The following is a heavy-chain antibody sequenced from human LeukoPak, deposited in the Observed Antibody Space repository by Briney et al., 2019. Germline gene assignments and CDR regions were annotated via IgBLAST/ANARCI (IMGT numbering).Heavy chain of an antibody. CDR1: GFTFSSYG. V-gene: IGHV3-33*01. J-gene: IGHJ4*02. D-gene: IGHD6-19*01. CDR2: IWYDGSNK. Sequence: GGSLRLSRAASGFTFSSYGMHWVRQAPGKGLEWVAVIWYDGSNKYYADSVKGPFTISRDNSKNTLYLQMNSLRAEDTAVYYCARDIAVAGNYDYWGQGTLVTVSS. CDR3: ARDIAVAGNYDY.